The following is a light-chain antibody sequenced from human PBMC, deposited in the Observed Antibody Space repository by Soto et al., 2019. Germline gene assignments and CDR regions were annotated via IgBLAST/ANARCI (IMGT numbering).Light chain of an antibody. CDR3: TSYTSISTYV. Sequence: QSVLTPPASVFGSPGTSISISCPGTSSDVGAYNFVSWYQQHPDKAPKLVIFDVNNRPSGVSNRFSGSKSGNTASLTISGLRAEDEADYYCTSYTSISTYVFGTGTKVTVL. J-gene: IGLJ1*01. CDR1: SSDVGAYNF. V-gene: IGLV2-14*01. CDR2: DVN.